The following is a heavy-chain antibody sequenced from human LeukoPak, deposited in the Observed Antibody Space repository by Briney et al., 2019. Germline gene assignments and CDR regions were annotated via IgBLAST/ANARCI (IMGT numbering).Heavy chain of an antibody. Sequence: GGSLRLSCAASGFTLSSYWMSWVRQAPGKGLEWVANIKQDGSEKYYVDSVKGRFTISRDNAKNSLYLQMNSLRAEDTAVYYCARYLTYYYDSSGLYYFDYWGQGALVTVSS. V-gene: IGHV3-7*01. J-gene: IGHJ4*02. D-gene: IGHD3-22*01. CDR2: IKQDGSEK. CDR1: GFTLSSYW. CDR3: ARYLTYYYDSSGLYYFDY.